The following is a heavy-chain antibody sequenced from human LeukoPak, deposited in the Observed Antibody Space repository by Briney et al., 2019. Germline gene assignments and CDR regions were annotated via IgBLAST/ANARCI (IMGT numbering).Heavy chain of an antibody. D-gene: IGHD6-13*01. CDR1: GGSISSSSYY. Sequence: PSETLSLTCTVSGGSISSSSYYWGWIRQPPGKGLEWIGSFYYSGSTYYNPSLKSRVTISVDTSKNHFSLKLSSVTAADTAVYYCARDGHQQLVPPWAFDIWGQGTMVTVSS. V-gene: IGHV4-39*07. J-gene: IGHJ3*02. CDR2: FYYSGST. CDR3: ARDGHQQLVPPWAFDI.